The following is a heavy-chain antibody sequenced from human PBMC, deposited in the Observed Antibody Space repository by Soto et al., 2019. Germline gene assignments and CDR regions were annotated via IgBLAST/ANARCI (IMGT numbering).Heavy chain of an antibody. CDR3: ARGDYYDSSGYYY. CDR1: GFTFSSYG. CDR2: IWYDGSNK. D-gene: IGHD3-22*01. J-gene: IGHJ4*02. V-gene: IGHV3-33*01. Sequence: GGSLRLSCAASGFTFSSYGMHWVRQAPGKGLEWVAVIWYDGSNKYYADSVKGRFTISRDNSKNTLYLQMNSLRAEDTAVYYCARGDYYDSSGYYYWGQGTLVTVSS.